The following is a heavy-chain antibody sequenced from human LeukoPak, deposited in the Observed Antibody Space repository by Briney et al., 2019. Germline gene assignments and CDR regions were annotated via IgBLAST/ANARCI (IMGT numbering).Heavy chain of an antibody. CDR2: IYYSGST. Sequence: SETLSLTRTVSGGSISSHYWSWIRQPPGKGLEWIGYIYYSGSTNYNPSLKSRVTISVDTSKNQFSLKLSSVTAADTAVYYCARDAPGLDDAFDIWGQGTMVTVSS. CDR3: ARDAPGLDDAFDI. CDR1: GGSISSHY. D-gene: IGHD6-6*01. J-gene: IGHJ3*02. V-gene: IGHV4-59*11.